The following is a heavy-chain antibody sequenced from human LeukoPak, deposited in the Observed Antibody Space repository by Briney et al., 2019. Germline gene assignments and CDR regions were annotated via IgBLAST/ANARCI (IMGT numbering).Heavy chain of an antibody. CDR3: RYFLPHFDY. CDR2: ISGSGGDT. V-gene: IGHV3-23*01. Sequence: GGSLRLSCAVSGLTVSSNYMSWVRRAPGKGLEWVSAISGSGGDTYYADSVKGRFTISRDNSKNTLYLQMNSLRAEDTAVYYCRYFLPHFDYWGQGTLVTVSS. D-gene: IGHD2/OR15-2a*01. CDR1: GLTVSSNY. J-gene: IGHJ4*02.